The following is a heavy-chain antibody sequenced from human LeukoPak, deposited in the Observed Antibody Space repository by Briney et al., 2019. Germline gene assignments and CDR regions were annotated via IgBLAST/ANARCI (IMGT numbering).Heavy chain of an antibody. D-gene: IGHD3-10*01. V-gene: IGHV3-23*01. CDR3: ASSKPWFGELDDAFDI. J-gene: IGHJ3*02. Sequence: GGSLRLSCAASGFTFSSYAMSWVRQAPGKGLEWVSAISGSGGSTYYADSVKGRFTISRDNSKNTLYLQMNSLRAEDTAVYYCASSKPWFGELDDAFDIWGQGTMVTVSS. CDR2: ISGSGGST. CDR1: GFTFSSYA.